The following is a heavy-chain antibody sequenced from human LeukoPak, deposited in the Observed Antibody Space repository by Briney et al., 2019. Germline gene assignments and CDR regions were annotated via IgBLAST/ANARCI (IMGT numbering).Heavy chain of an antibody. J-gene: IGHJ4*02. D-gene: IGHD5-18*01. CDR3: VRETDMVTFSFDY. V-gene: IGHV3-23*01. CDR2: ISPSGAST. Sequence: GGSLRLSCAASGFTFSSYAMSWVRQAPGKGLEWVSAISPSGASTYYADSVKGRFTISRDNSKNTLYLQMNSLRAEDTAVYYCVRETDMVTFSFDYWGQGTLVTVSS. CDR1: GFTFSSYA.